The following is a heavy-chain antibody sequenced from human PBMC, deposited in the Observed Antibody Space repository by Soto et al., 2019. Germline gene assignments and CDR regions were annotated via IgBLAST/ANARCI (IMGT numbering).Heavy chain of an antibody. CDR1: GYTFTSYG. CDR3: ARDTSWVSAPVEIAGRFLL. CDR2: ISTYNGKT. V-gene: IGHV1-18*01. D-gene: IGHD2-2*01. Sequence: QVQLIQSGGDVKKPGASVKVSCKASGYTFTSYGISWVRQGPGQGLEWLGWISTYNGKTKYAQILQGRVTMTTDTSTPTTYTAVRDLVYENTTVYYSARDTSWVSAPVEIAGRFLLRGQGTLVSVSS. J-gene: IGHJ4*02.